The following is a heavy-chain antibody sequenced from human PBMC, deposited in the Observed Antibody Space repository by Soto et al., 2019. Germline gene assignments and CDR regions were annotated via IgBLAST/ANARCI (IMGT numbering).Heavy chain of an antibody. CDR3: ARVSGYDYYGMDV. CDR1: GFTFSSYG. D-gene: IGHD1-26*01. Sequence: QVQLVESGGGVVQPGRSLRLSCAASGFTFSSYGMHWVRQAPGKGLEWVAVIWYDGSNKYYADSVKGRFTISRDNSKNTLYLQINSLRAEDTAVYYCARVSGYDYYGMDVWGQGTTVTVSS. CDR2: IWYDGSNK. V-gene: IGHV3-33*01. J-gene: IGHJ6*02.